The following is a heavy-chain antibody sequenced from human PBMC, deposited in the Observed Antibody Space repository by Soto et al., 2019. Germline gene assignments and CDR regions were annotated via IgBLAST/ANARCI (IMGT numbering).Heavy chain of an antibody. D-gene: IGHD3-16*01. V-gene: IGHV3-66*01. CDR2: IYSGGST. Sequence: EEQLVESGGDLVQPGGSLRLSCAASGFTVSNNYMSWVRQAPGKGLEWVSLIYSGGSTYYADSVKGRFTISRDSSKNTLYLQMNSLRAEDTAMYYLAAYSHKGYWGQGTLVTVYS. J-gene: IGHJ4*02. CDR3: AAYSHKGY. CDR1: GFTVSNNY.